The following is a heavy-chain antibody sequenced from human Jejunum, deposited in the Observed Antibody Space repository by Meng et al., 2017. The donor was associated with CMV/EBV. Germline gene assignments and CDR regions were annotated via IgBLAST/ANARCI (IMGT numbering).Heavy chain of an antibody. CDR3: ASVAYCGGDCWGWFDP. CDR1: YTSINTNDFY. Sequence: QMRLQESGPGRVRPSQTLFLTCAGSYTSINTNDFYWSWIRQSPGKRLEWIGYIFHSGTTYYNPSLKSRVTISVDTSSNQFSLRLNSVTAADTAVYYCASVAYCGGDCWGWFDPWGQGTLVTVSS. CDR2: IFHSGTT. V-gene: IGHV4-30-4*08. D-gene: IGHD2-21*02. J-gene: IGHJ5*02.